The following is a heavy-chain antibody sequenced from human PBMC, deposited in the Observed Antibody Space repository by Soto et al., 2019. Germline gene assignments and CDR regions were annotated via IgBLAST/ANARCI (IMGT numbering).Heavy chain of an antibody. CDR2: IKEDGNEK. V-gene: IGHV3-7*03. CDR1: RFTFSTYW. D-gene: IGHD2-2*01. CDR3: ARVRGSSSTYRDFDI. J-gene: IGHJ3*02. Sequence: PGGSLRLSCAASRFTFSTYWMTWVRQAPGEGLEWVANIKEDGNEKVYVDSVKGRFIISRDNAKTSLYLQMNSLRAEDTAVYYCARVRGSSSTYRDFDIWGQGTMVTVSS.